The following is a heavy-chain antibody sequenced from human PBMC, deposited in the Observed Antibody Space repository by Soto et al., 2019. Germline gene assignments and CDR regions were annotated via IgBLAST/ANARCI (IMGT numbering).Heavy chain of an antibody. Sequence: QVQLQESGPGLVKPSQTLSLTCTVSGGSISSGDYYWSWIRQPPGKGLEWIGYIYYSGSTYYNPSLKSRVTISVDTSKNQFSLKLSSVTAADTAVYYCARGPRSGYDPNWFDPWGQGTLVTVSS. D-gene: IGHD5-12*01. CDR3: ARGPRSGYDPNWFDP. CDR2: IYYSGST. V-gene: IGHV4-30-4*01. CDR1: GGSISSGDYY. J-gene: IGHJ5*02.